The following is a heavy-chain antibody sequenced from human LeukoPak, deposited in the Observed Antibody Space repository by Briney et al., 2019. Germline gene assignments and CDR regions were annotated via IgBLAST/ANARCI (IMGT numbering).Heavy chain of an antibody. Sequence: GASVTVSCKASGYIFIVYYMHWVRQAPGQGLEWMGWINPNSGGTNYAKKFQGRVTMTRDTSISTAYMELSRLRSDDTAVYYCARGPPEYCSGGSCYSGRNWFDPWGQGTLVTVSS. V-gene: IGHV1-2*02. J-gene: IGHJ5*02. D-gene: IGHD2-15*01. CDR1: GYIFIVYY. CDR3: ARGPPEYCSGGSCYSGRNWFDP. CDR2: INPNSGGT.